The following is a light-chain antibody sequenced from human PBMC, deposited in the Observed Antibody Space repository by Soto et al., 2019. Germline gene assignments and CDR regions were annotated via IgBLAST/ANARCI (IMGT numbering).Light chain of an antibody. CDR3: HHYGTSPWT. V-gene: IGKV3D-20*01. CDR1: QTVRRKF. Sequence: EVVLTQSPAILSLSPGERATLSCGASQTVRRKFLAWYQKRPGLAPRLLIYDASSRATGIPDRFSGSGSGTEFTLTISRLEPEDFAVYYCHHYGTSPWTFGQGTKVESK. J-gene: IGKJ1*01. CDR2: DAS.